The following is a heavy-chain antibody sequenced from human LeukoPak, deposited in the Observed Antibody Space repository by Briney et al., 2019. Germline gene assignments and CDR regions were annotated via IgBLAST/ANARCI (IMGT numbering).Heavy chain of an antibody. D-gene: IGHD2-21*02. V-gene: IGHV3-48*03. CDR2: IGISGNNI. Sequence: PGGSLRLSCAGSGFTFSSYEFNWVRQAPGKGLEWVSYIGISGNNIYYADSVKGRFTISRDNAKNSLYLQMTSLTAEDTAVYYCARETLGCGGDCYDYWGQGTLVTVSS. CDR1: GFTFSSYE. J-gene: IGHJ4*02. CDR3: ARETLGCGGDCYDY.